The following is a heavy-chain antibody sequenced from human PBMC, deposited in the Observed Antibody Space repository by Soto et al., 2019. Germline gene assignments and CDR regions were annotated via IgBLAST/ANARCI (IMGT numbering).Heavy chain of an antibody. D-gene: IGHD5-12*01. V-gene: IGHV3-30-3*01. J-gene: IGHJ4*02. CDR3: ARDSSRYNYLIGGYFDY. CDR2: ISYDGSNK. CDR1: GFTFSSYA. Sequence: QVQLAESGGGVVQPGRSLRLSCAASGFTFSSYAMHWVRQAPGKGLEWVAVISYDGSNKYYADSVKGRFTISRDNSKNTLYLQMNSLRAEDTAVYYCARDSSRYNYLIGGYFDYWGQGTLVTVSS.